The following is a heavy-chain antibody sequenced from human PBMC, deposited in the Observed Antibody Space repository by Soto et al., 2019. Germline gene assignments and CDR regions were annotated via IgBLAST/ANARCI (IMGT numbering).Heavy chain of an antibody. D-gene: IGHD1-7*01. CDR2: IYYSGST. CDR1: GGSISSSSYY. CDR3: ARLSNNWNYSPDY. Sequence: QLQLQESGPGLVKPSETLSLTCTVSGGSISSSSYYWGWIRQPPGKGLEWIGSIYYSGSTYYNPSLKSRVTISVDTSKNQFSLKLSSVTAADTAVYYCARLSNNWNYSPDYWGQGTLVTVSS. J-gene: IGHJ4*02. V-gene: IGHV4-39*01.